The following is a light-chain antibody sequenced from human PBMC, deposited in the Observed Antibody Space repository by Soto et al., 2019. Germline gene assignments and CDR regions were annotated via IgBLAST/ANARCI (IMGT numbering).Light chain of an antibody. CDR2: ANT. CDR3: AAWDYSLNGYV. V-gene: IGLV1-44*01. CDR1: SSNIGSNT. J-gene: IGLJ1*01. Sequence: QSVLTQPPSASGTPGQRVTISCSGSSSNIGSNTVNWYQQLPGTAPKLLIHANTQRPSWVPDRFSGSKSGTSASLAISWLQSEEADYYCAAWDYSLNGYVVGTGTKLTVL.